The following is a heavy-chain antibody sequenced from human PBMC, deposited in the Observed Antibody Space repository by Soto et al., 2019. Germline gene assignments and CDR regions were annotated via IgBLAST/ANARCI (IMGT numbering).Heavy chain of an antibody. Sequence: ASVKVSCKASGYTFTSYGISWVRQAPGQGLEWMGWISAYNGNTNYAQKLQGRVTMTTDTSTSTAYMELRSLRSDDTAVYYCARDRLPTDYYDSSGYPRVFDYWGQGTLVTVSS. V-gene: IGHV1-18*01. CDR3: ARDRLPTDYYDSSGYPRVFDY. D-gene: IGHD3-22*01. J-gene: IGHJ4*02. CDR1: GYTFTSYG. CDR2: ISAYNGNT.